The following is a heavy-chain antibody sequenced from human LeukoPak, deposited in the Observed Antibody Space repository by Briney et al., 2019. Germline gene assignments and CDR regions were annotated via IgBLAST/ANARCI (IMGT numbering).Heavy chain of an antibody. V-gene: IGHV3-30*04. J-gene: IGHJ4*02. CDR3: ARDFWMGY. CDR2: ISYDGSNK. D-gene: IGHD3-3*01. CDR1: GFTFSSYA. Sequence: GRSLRLSCAASGFTFSSYAMHWVRQAPGKGLEWVAVISYDGSNKYYADSVKGRFTISRDNSKNTLYLQMNSLRAEDTAVYYCARDFWMGYWDQGTLVTVSS.